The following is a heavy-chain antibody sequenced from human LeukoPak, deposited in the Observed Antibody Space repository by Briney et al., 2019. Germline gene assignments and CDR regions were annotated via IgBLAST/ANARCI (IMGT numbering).Heavy chain of an antibody. CDR1: GFTFSDYN. J-gene: IGHJ4*02. CDR3: ARAGVGARFEDY. CDR2: ISSISNPI. V-gene: IGHV3-48*02. D-gene: IGHD1-26*01. Sequence: PGGSLRLSCAASGFTFSDYNMNWVRQAPGKGLEWLSYISSISNPIYYADSVKGRFTISRDNAKNSLYLQMNSLRDEDTAVYYCARAGVGARFEDYWGQGTLVTVSS.